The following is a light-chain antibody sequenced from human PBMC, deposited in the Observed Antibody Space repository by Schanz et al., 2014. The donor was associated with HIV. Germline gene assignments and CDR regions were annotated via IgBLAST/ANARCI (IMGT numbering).Light chain of an antibody. CDR1: QTVSSNS. J-gene: IGKJ3*01. V-gene: IGKV3-20*01. CDR3: QQDGSS. Sequence: EIVLTQSPVILSLSPGERATLSCRASQTVSSNSLAWYQQKPGQAPRLLIYGASSRATGIPDRFSGSGSGTDFTLTISRLEPEDFAVYYCQQDGSSFGPGTKVEIK. CDR2: GAS.